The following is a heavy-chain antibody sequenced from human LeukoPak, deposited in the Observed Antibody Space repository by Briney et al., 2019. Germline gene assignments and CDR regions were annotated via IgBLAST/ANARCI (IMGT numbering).Heavy chain of an antibody. D-gene: IGHD3-10*01. CDR2: ISGSVGTI. CDR1: GFTFSSYG. V-gene: IGHV3-23*01. CDR3: AKAAYGSESYYDPFDY. Sequence: GGTLRLSCAASGFTFSSYGMSWVRQAPGKGLEWVSSISGSVGTIYYADSVKGRFTISRDNSKNTLYLQMNSLRAEDTAVYYCAKAAYGSESYYDPFDYWGQGTLVTVSS. J-gene: IGHJ4*02.